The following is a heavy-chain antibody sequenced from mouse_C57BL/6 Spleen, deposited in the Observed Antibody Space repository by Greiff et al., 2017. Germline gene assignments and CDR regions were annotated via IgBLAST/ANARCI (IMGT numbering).Heavy chain of an antibody. Sequence: QVQLQQPGAELVRPGSSVKLSCKASGYTFTSYWMHWVKQRPIQGLEWIGNIDPSDSETHYNQKFKDKATFTVDKSSSTAYMQLSSLTSEDSAVYYCARSHYSNPYYAMDYWGQGTSVTVSS. CDR3: ARSHYSNPYYAMDY. CDR2: IDPSDSET. V-gene: IGHV1-52*01. D-gene: IGHD2-5*01. J-gene: IGHJ4*01. CDR1: GYTFTSYW.